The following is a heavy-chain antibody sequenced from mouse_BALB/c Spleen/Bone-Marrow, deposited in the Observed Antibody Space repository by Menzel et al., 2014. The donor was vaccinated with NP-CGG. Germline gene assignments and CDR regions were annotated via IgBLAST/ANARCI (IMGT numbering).Heavy chain of an antibody. CDR2: ISTYYGDA. CDR1: GYTFTDYA. CDR3: AREVRDDYAMDY. V-gene: IGHV1S137*01. D-gene: IGHD2-14*01. J-gene: IGHJ4*01. Sequence: VKLQESGAELVRPGVSVKISCKGSGYTFTDYAMHWVKQSHAKSLEWIRVISTYYGDASYNQKFKGKATMTVDKSSSTAYMELARLTSEDSAIYYCAREVRDDYAMDYWGQGTSVTVSS.